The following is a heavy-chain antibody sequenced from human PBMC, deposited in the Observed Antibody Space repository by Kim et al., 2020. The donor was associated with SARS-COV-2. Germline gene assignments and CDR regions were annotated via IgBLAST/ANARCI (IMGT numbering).Heavy chain of an antibody. D-gene: IGHD3-10*01. CDR2: INHSGST. J-gene: IGHJ5*02. CDR3: ASRTYYGSGSLRFDP. V-gene: IGHV4-34*01. CDR1: GGSFSGYY. Sequence: SETLSLTCAVYGGSFSGYYWSWIRQPPGKGLEWIGEINHSGSTNYNPSLKSRVTISVDTSKNQFSLKLSSVTAADTAVYYCASRTYYGSGSLRFDPWGQGTLVTVSS.